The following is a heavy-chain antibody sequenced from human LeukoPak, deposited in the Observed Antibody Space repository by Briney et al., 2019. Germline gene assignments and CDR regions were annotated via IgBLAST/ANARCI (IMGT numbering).Heavy chain of an antibody. Sequence: GASVKVSCKASGYTFTSYYMHWVRQAPGQGFEWIGWINTNTGNPTYAQGFTGRFVFSLDTSVSTAYLQISSLKAEDTAVYYCARRNYDSSGYYVYYFDYWGQGTLVTVSS. J-gene: IGHJ4*02. D-gene: IGHD3-22*01. V-gene: IGHV7-4-1*02. CDR3: ARRNYDSSGYYVYYFDY. CDR2: INTNTGNP. CDR1: GYTFTSYY.